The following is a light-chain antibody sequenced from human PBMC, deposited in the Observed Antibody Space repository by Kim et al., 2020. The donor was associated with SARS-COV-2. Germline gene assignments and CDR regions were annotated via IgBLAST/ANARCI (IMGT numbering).Light chain of an antibody. CDR1: SLRSYY. CDR2: GKN. CDR3: NSRGSNDNVV. J-gene: IGLJ2*01. Sequence: SSELTQDPAVSVALGQTFRITCQGDSLRSYYATWYQQKPGQAPIVVIYGKNNRPSGIPDRFSGSSSGNTASLTITGTQAGDEADYYCNSRGSNDNVVFGGGTQLTVL. V-gene: IGLV3-19*01.